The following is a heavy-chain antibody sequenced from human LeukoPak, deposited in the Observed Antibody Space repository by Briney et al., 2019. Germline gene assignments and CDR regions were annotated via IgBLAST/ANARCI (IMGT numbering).Heavy chain of an antibody. CDR1: GFTFEDYA. Sequence: PGGSLRLSCAASGFTFEDYAMHWVRHGPGKGLEWVSGISWKSANIVYADSVKGRFTISRGNAKKSLYLQMNSLRPEDTALYYCAKDMLKYCSSSSCPMDAFDIWGQGTMVTVSS. CDR2: ISWKSANI. D-gene: IGHD2-2*01. CDR3: AKDMLKYCSSSSCPMDAFDI. V-gene: IGHV3-9*01. J-gene: IGHJ3*02.